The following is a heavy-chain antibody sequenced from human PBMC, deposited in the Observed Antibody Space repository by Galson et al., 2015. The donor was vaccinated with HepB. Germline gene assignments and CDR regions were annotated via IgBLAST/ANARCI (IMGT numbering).Heavy chain of an antibody. CDR3: ARQHEDSSTSGRDWFDP. V-gene: IGHV1-2*04. J-gene: IGHJ5*02. CDR1: GYTFTGYY. Sequence: SVKVSCKASGYTFTGYYMHWVRQAPGQGLEWMGWINPNSGGTNYAQKFQGWVTMTRDTSISTAYMELSRLRSDDTAVYYCARQHEDSSTSGRDWFDPWGQGTLVTVSS. D-gene: IGHD2-2*01. CDR2: INPNSGGT.